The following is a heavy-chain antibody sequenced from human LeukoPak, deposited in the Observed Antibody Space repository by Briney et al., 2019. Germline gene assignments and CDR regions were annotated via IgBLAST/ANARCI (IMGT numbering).Heavy chain of an antibody. J-gene: IGHJ4*02. CDR2: ISAYNGNT. Sequence: GASVKVSCKASGYTFTSYGISWVRQAPGLCLEWLGSISAYNGNTNYAQKLQGRVTMTTDTSTSTAYMELRSLRSEDTAVYYCARDNRWQWLPFDYWGQGTLVTVSS. D-gene: IGHD5-12*01. V-gene: IGHV1-18*01. CDR1: GYTFTSYG. CDR3: ARDNRWQWLPFDY.